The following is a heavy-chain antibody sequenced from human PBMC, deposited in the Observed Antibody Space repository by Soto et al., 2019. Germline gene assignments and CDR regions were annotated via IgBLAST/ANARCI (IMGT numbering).Heavy chain of an antibody. J-gene: IGHJ3*02. CDR1: GGSISSSNW. V-gene: IGHV4-4*02. Sequence: SETLSLTCAVSGGSISSSNWWSWVRQPPGKGLEWIGEIYHSGSTNYNPSLKSRVTISVDKSKNQFSLKLSSVTAADTAVYYCAREALDSYGHGAFDIWGQGTMVTVSS. D-gene: IGHD5-18*01. CDR2: IYHSGST. CDR3: AREALDSYGHGAFDI.